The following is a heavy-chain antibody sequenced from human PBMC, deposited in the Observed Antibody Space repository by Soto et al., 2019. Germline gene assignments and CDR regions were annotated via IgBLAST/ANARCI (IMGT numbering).Heavy chain of an antibody. Sequence: GESLKISCKGSGYSFTSYWIGWVRQMPGKGLEWMGIIYPGDSDTRYSPSFQGQVTISADKSISTAYLQWSSLKASDTAMYYCARHAEHPSSSWYDYYYGMDVWGQGTTVTVSS. CDR2: IYPGDSDT. CDR1: GYSFTSYW. V-gene: IGHV5-51*01. D-gene: IGHD6-13*01. CDR3: ARHAEHPSSSWYDYYYGMDV. J-gene: IGHJ6*02.